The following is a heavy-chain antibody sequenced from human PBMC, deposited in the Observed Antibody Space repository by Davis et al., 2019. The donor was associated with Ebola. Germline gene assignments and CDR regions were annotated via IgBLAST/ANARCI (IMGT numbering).Heavy chain of an antibody. Sequence: GESLKISCKGSSYTFTTFWIGWVRQMAGKGPEWMGIIYPRDSDTRYGPSFDGQVTMAVDKSINTAYLQWSSLKASDTAMYYCATLVHNSSGTWGQGTLVTVSP. V-gene: IGHV5-51*01. CDR2: IYPRDSDT. CDR1: SYTFTTFW. J-gene: IGHJ4*02. CDR3: ATLVHNSSGT. D-gene: IGHD6-19*01.